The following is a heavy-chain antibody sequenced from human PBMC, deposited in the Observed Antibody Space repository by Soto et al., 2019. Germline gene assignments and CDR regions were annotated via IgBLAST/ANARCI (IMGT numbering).Heavy chain of an antibody. D-gene: IGHD5-12*01. CDR3: ARALGLQLYYYGMDV. Sequence: ASVKGSCKASGGTFSSYAIIWVRQAPGQGLEWMGGIIPIFGTANYAQKFQGRVTITADESTSTAYMELSSLRSEDTAVYYCARALGLQLYYYGMDVWGQGTTVTVSS. J-gene: IGHJ6*02. CDR1: GGTFSSYA. V-gene: IGHV1-69*13. CDR2: IIPIFGTA.